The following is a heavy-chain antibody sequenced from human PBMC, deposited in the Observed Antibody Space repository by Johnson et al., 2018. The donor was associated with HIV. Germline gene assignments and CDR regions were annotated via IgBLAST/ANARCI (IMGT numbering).Heavy chain of an antibody. CDR2: INWNGGRT. J-gene: IGHJ3*02. V-gene: IGHV3-20*04. Sequence: EVQVLESGGGVVQPGRSLRLSCAASGFTFDDYGMSWVRQAPGKGLEWVSGINWNGGRTGYTDSVNGRFTISRDNARNSLYLQMNSLRAEDTALYYCARTLKWELGLPDWDAFDIWGQGTMVTVSS. CDR1: GFTFDDYG. D-gene: IGHD1-26*01. CDR3: ARTLKWELGLPDWDAFDI.